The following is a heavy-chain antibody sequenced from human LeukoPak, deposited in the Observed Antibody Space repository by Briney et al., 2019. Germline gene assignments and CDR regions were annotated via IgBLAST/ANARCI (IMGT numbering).Heavy chain of an antibody. J-gene: IGHJ5*02. D-gene: IGHD3-10*01. CDR2: IYHSGST. Sequence: PSETLSLTCAVSGGSISSSNWWSWVRQPPGKGLEWIGEIYHSGSTNYNPSLKSRVTISVDKSKNQFSLKLSSVTAADTAVYYCARVFPRGITMVRGYNWFDPWGQGTLVTVSS. V-gene: IGHV4-4*02. CDR3: ARVFPRGITMVRGYNWFDP. CDR1: GGSISSSNW.